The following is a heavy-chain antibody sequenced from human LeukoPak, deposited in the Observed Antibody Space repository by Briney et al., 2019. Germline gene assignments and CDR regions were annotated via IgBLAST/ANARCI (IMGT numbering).Heavy chain of an antibody. CDR1: GFTFSSYG. CDR2: ISHDGTGT. J-gene: IGHJ4*02. Sequence: GGSLRLSCAASGFTFSSYGMHWVRQAPGKGLVWVSGISHDGTGTYYADSVKGRFTISRDNAKNTVDLQMNGLRAEDTTVYYCATVSEYWGQGTLVTVSS. V-gene: IGHV3-74*01. CDR3: ATVSEY.